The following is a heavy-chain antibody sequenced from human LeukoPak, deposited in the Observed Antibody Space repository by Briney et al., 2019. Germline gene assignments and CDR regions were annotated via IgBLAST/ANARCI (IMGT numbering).Heavy chain of an antibody. D-gene: IGHD6-13*01. V-gene: IGHV4-39*07. CDR1: GGSISSSSYY. CDR3: AIQYSSSWYVGYFQH. Sequence: SETLSLTCTVSGGSISSSSYYWGWIRQPPGKGLEWIGSIYYSGSTYYNPSLESRVTISVDTSKNQFSLKLSSVTAADTAVYYCAIQYSSSWYVGYFQHWGQGTLVTVSS. J-gene: IGHJ1*01. CDR2: IYYSGST.